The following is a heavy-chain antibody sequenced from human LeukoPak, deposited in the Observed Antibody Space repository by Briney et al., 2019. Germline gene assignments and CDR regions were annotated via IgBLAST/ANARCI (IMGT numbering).Heavy chain of an antibody. CDR2: IFYTGNT. CDR3: ARQSSGYYYGWFDP. V-gene: IGHV4-39*01. D-gene: IGHD3-22*01. CDR1: GGSILDSTYY. Sequence: SETLSLTCTVSGGSILDSTYYWAWIRQPPGKGLEWIATIFYTGNTHYNPSLKSRVTMSVDTVKNQFSLNLNSVTAADTAVYYCARQSSGYYYGWFDPWGQGALVTVSS. J-gene: IGHJ5*02.